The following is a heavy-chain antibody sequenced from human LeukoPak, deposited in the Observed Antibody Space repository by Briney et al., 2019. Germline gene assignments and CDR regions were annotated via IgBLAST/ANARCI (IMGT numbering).Heavy chain of an antibody. CDR1: GFTFSSYE. V-gene: IGHV3-48*03. J-gene: IGHJ4*02. CDR3: ASSGRLSSSWYSYSFDY. Sequence: PGGSLRLSCAASGFTFSSYEMNWVRQAPGKGLEWVSYISSSGSTIYYADSVKGRFTISRDNAKNSLYLQMNSLRAEDTAVYYCASSGRLSSSWYSYSFDYWGQGTLVTVSS. D-gene: IGHD6-13*01. CDR2: ISSSGSTI.